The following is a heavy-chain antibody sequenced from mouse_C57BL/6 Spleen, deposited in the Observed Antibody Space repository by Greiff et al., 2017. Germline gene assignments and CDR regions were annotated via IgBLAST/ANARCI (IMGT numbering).Heavy chain of an antibody. CDR3: ARSHYYGSSYSAMDY. CDR1: GYTFTDYY. Sequence: VQLQQSGPVLVKPGASVKMSCKASGYTFTDYYMNWVKQSHGKSLEWIGVINPYNGGTSYTQKFKGKATLTVDKSSSTAYMELNSLTSEDSAVYYCARSHYYGSSYSAMDYWGQGTSVTVSS. V-gene: IGHV1-19*01. J-gene: IGHJ4*01. D-gene: IGHD1-1*01. CDR2: INPYNGGT.